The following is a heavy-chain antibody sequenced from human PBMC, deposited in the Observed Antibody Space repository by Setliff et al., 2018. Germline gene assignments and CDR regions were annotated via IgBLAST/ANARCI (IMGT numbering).Heavy chain of an antibody. V-gene: IGHV3-23*01. J-gene: IGHJ4*02. Sequence: HPGGSLRLSCAASGFTFSTYAMTWVRQAPGKGLEWVSAISGGGGNTFYADSVQGRFTISRDNSKNTLYLQMNNLRAEDTAVYYCAKDLASGDYVYYFDYWGQGTLVTVSS. D-gene: IGHD4-17*01. CDR3: AKDLASGDYVYYFDY. CDR2: ISGGGGNT. CDR1: GFTFSTYA.